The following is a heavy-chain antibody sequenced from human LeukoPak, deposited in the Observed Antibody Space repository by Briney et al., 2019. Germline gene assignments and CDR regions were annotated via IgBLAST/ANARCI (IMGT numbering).Heavy chain of an antibody. CDR2: IKQDGSEK. D-gene: IGHD2-21*01. CDR1: GFTFSSYW. J-gene: IGHJ4*02. CDR3: ARDLEGHICYFDY. Sequence: GGSLRLSCAASGFTFSSYWMSWVRQAPGRGLEWVANIKQDGSEKYYVDSVKGRFTISRDNAKNSLYLQMNSLRAEDTAVYYCARDLEGHICYFDYWGQGTLVTVSS. V-gene: IGHV3-7*01.